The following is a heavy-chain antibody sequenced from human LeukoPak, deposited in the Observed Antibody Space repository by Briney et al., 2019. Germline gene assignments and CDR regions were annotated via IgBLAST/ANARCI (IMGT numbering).Heavy chain of an antibody. CDR1: GFTFSNYA. J-gene: IGHJ1*01. CDR3: AKSRSAMVRGVIEH. Sequence: GGSLRLSCAASGFTFSNYAMSWVRQAPGKGLEWVSVISPSGSAYNADPVKGRFTISRDNSKDTVYLQMDSLRAEDTATYYCAKSRSAMVRGVIEHWGQGTLVTVSS. D-gene: IGHD3-10*01. V-gene: IGHV3-23*01. CDR2: ISPSGSA.